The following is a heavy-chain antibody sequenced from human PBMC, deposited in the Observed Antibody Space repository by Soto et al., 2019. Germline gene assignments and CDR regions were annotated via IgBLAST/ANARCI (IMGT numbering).Heavy chain of an antibody. CDR1: GGSFSGYY. CDR3: ASPRYRGDYYYYYGMDV. V-gene: IGHV4-34*01. Sequence: SETLSLTCAVYGGSFSGYYWSWIRQPPGKGLEWIGEINHSGGTNYNPSLKSRVTISVDTSKNQFSLKLSSVTAADTAVYYCASPRYRGDYYYYYGMDVWGQGTTVTVS. CDR2: INHSGGT. J-gene: IGHJ6*02. D-gene: IGHD2-21*02.